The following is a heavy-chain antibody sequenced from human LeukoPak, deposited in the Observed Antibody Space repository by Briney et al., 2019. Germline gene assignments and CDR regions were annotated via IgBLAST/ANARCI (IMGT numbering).Heavy chain of an antibody. V-gene: IGHV1-18*01. CDR2: ISAYNGNT. D-gene: IGHD2-15*01. Sequence: ASVKVSCKASGYTFTSYGISWVRQAPGQGLEWMGWISAYNGNTNYAQKLQGRVTMTTDTSTSTAYMELRSLRSDDTAVYYCARDPRTGYCSGGSCFGHWGQGTLVTVSS. J-gene: IGHJ5*02. CDR3: ARDPRTGYCSGGSCFGH. CDR1: GYTFTSYG.